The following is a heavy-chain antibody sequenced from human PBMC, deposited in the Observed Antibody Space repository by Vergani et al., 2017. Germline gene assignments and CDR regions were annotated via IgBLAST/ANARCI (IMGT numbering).Heavy chain of an antibody. Sequence: EVQLLESGGSLKQPGGSVRLSCAASGFTFSTYVMHWVRQAPGKGLEWVSHIYSGDETYYADSVKGRVTISRDTSKNTLHLQINNLRVEDTAVYYCASGNYYGSETYVDPWGQGTLVTVSS. CDR1: GFTFSTYV. CDR3: ASGNYYGSETYVDP. D-gene: IGHD3-10*01. J-gene: IGHJ5*02. CDR2: IYSGDET. V-gene: IGHV3-66*02.